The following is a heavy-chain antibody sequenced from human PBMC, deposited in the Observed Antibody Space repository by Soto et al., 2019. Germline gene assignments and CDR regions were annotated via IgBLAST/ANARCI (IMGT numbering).Heavy chain of an antibody. V-gene: IGHV4-4*02. J-gene: IGHJ4*02. CDR2: IYHSGFT. CDR3: ATSYGNAWYTY. CDR1: SGSISSSNW. D-gene: IGHD6-13*01. Sequence: SETLSLTCAVSSGSISSSNWWSWVRQPPEKGLEWIGEIYHSGFTNYNPSLKSRVTISVDRSKNQFTLQLTSVTVADTAVYYCATSYGNAWYTYWGQGTQVPVSS.